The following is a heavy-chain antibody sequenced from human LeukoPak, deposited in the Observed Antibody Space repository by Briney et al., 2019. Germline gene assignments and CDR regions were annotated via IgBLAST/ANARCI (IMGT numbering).Heavy chain of an antibody. CDR1: GGTFSSYA. CDR3: AKGGRELGSH. CDR2: IIPIFGTA. Sequence: GASVKVSCKASGGTFSSYAISWVRQAPGQGLEWMGGIIPIFGTANYAQKFQGRVTITTDESTSTAYMELSSLRSEDTAIYYCAKGGRELGSHWGQGTLVTVSS. D-gene: IGHD1-26*01. J-gene: IGHJ4*02. V-gene: IGHV1-69*05.